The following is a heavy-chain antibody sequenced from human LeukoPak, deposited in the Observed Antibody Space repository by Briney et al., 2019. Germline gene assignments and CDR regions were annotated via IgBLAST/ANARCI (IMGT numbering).Heavy chain of an antibody. Sequence: GGSLRLSCAASGFTFSTYSMNWVRQAPGKGLEWVSSISGSSIYIYYADSVKGRFTISRDNAKNSLYLQLNSLRAEDTAVYYCARDPPYYDGSGYYYDYWGQGTLVTVSS. CDR2: ISGSSIYI. J-gene: IGHJ4*02. D-gene: IGHD3-22*01. V-gene: IGHV3-21*01. CDR3: ARDPPYYDGSGYYYDY. CDR1: GFTFSTYS.